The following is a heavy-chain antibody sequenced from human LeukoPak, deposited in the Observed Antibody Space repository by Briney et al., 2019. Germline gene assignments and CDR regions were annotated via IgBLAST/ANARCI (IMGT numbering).Heavy chain of an antibody. CDR2: IYSADTT. CDR3: AREDRWMGGFDY. J-gene: IGHJ4*02. V-gene: IGHV3-66*01. CDR1: GFTVSSDY. Sequence: GLLRLSCAASGFTVSSDYMTWVRQPPGKGLEWGSIIYSADTTYYADSVRGRFTISRDNSKNTLYLQMNSLRAEDSAVYYCAREDRWMGGFDYWGQGTLVTASS. D-gene: IGHD2-15*01.